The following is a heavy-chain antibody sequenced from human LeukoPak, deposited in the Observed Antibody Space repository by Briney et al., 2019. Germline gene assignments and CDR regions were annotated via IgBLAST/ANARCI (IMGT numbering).Heavy chain of an antibody. CDR2: ISAYNGIT. J-gene: IGHJ4*02. D-gene: IGHD2-2*01. CDR3: ARVGCSSTSCYLLFDY. Sequence: ASVKVSCKASGYTFTSYGISWVRQAPGQGLEWMGWISAYNGITNYAQKLQGRVTMTTDTSTSTAYMELRSLRSDDTAVYYCARVGCSSTSCYLLFDYWGQGTLVTVSS. CDR1: GYTFTSYG. V-gene: IGHV1-18*01.